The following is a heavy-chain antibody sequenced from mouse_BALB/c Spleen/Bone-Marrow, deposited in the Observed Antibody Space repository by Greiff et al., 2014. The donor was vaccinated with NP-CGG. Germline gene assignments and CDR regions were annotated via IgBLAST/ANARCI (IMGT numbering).Heavy chain of an antibody. J-gene: IGHJ3*01. CDR1: GYTFTDYN. D-gene: IGHD4-1*01. Sequence: EVQLQQSGPELVRPGASVKISCKASGYTFTDYNIYWVKQSHGKSLEWIGYIYPYSGGTGYNQKFKSKATLTVDNSSTTAYMGLRSLTSEDSAVYYCARGNWDFAYWGQGTLVTVST. CDR2: IYPYSGGT. V-gene: IGHV1S29*02. CDR3: ARGNWDFAY.